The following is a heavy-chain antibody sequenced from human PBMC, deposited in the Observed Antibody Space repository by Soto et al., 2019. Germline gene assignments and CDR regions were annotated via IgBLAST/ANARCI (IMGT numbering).Heavy chain of an antibody. J-gene: IGHJ6*03. CDR2: INHSGST. D-gene: IGHD3-3*01. Sequence: SETLSLTCAVYGGSFSGYYWSWIRQPPGKGLEWIGEINHSGSTNYNPSLKSRVTISVDTSKNQFSLKLSSVTAADTAVYYCARVYITIFGVVIPFYMDVWGKGTTVTVSS. V-gene: IGHV4-34*01. CDR3: ARVYITIFGVVIPFYMDV. CDR1: GGSFSGYY.